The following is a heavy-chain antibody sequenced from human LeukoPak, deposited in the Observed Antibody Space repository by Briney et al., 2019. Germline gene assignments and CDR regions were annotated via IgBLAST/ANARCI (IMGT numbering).Heavy chain of an antibody. CDR1: GASISSGTYY. CDR2: IFSSGVT. V-gene: IGHV4-31*03. J-gene: IGHJ4*02. CDR3: ARERTGYFFDD. Sequence: SETLSLTCTVSGASISSGTYYWTWICQHPGRGLEWIGYIFSSGVTYYNPSLKSRVTISVDTSKNQFSLKLTSVTAADTAVYFCARERTGYFFDDWGQGTLVTVSS.